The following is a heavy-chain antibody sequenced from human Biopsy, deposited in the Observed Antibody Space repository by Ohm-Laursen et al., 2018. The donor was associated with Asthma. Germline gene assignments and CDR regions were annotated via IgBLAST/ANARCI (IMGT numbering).Heavy chain of an antibody. D-gene: IGHD2-15*01. J-gene: IGHJ4*02. CDR2: INSVLGTT. CDR3: ARKAGSCISRSCYSLDF. V-gene: IGHV1-69*13. CDR1: GGTFNTYV. Sequence: ASVKVSCKSLGGTFNTYVIGWVRQAPGQGLEWMGGINSVLGTTTYPQKFQDRVTITADDSTSTVYMELSSLRSEDTAVYYCARKAGSCISRSCYSLDFWGQGTLVTVSS.